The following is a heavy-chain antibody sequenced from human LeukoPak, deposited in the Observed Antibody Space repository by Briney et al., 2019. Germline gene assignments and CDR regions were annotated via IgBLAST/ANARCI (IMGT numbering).Heavy chain of an antibody. J-gene: IGHJ5*02. CDR1: GFTVGSNY. V-gene: IGHV3-66*01. CDR3: ASISSSWYNWFDP. CDR2: IYAGGTT. D-gene: IGHD6-13*01. Sequence: GGSLRLSCAGSGFTVGSNYMHWVRQAPGKGLEWVSVIYAGGTTYYADAMKGSFTISRDNAKNSLYLQMNSLRAEDTAVYYCASISSSWYNWFDPWGQGTPVTVSS.